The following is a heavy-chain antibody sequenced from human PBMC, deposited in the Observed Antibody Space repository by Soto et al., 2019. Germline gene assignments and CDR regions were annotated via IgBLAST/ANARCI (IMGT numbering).Heavy chain of an antibody. CDR3: ARGLFCGLDPLVY. Sequence: QVQLVESGGDVVQPGRSLRLSCAASGFTFSSYGMHWVRQAPGKGLEWVAVIWYDGSNKYYADSVKGRFTISRDNSKNKLYRKMNSARDEDTAVYYCARGLFCGLDPLVYWGQGTLVTVSS. CDR1: GFTFSSYG. D-gene: IGHD3-3*01. V-gene: IGHV3-33*01. J-gene: IGHJ4*02. CDR2: IWYDGSNK.